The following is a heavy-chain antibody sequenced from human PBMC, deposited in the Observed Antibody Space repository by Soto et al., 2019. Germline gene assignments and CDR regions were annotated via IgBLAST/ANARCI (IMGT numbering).Heavy chain of an antibody. J-gene: IGHJ6*02. CDR1: CGSISSYY. V-gene: IGHV4-59*01. D-gene: IGHD3-10*01. Sequence: SETLSLTCTVSCGSISSYYWSWIRQPPGKGLEWIGYIYYSGSTNYNPSLKSRVTISVDTSKNQFSLKLSSVTAADTAVYYCARDEYYGSGSYDYYYGMDVWGQGTTVTVSS. CDR2: IYYSGST. CDR3: ARDEYYGSGSYDYYYGMDV.